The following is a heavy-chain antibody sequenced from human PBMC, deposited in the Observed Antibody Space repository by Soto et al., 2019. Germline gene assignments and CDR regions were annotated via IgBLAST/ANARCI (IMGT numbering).Heavy chain of an antibody. D-gene: IGHD2-2*01. CDR1: GGSIRRSDSC. J-gene: IGHJ4*02. CDR2: ISDSGRT. CDR3: ARVGYCSSTPCWPIGYFEY. Sequence: SETLSLTCSVSGGSIRRSDSCWTWVRQGPGKGLEWIAYISDSGRTDYNASLKSRATISIDTSKNAFFLNLRSVTAADTAVYYCARVGYCSSTPCWPIGYFEYWGQGTLVTVSS. V-gene: IGHV4-31*03.